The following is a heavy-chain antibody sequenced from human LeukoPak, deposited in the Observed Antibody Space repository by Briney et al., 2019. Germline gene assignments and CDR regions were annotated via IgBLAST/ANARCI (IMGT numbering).Heavy chain of an antibody. D-gene: IGHD3/OR15-3a*01. CDR2: IYYSGST. V-gene: IGHV4-59*01. CDR3: ARVDSEDYYFDY. CDR1: GGSISSYY. J-gene: IGHJ4*02. Sequence: PETLSLTCTVSGGSISSYYWSWIRQPPGKGLEWIGYIYYSGSTNYNPSLKSRVTISVDTSKNQFSLKLSSVTAADTAVYYCARVDSEDYYFDYWGQGTLVTVSS.